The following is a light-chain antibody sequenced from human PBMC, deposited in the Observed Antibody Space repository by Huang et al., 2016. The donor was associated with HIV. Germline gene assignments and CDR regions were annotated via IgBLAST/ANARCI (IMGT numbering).Light chain of an antibody. J-gene: IGKJ5*01. CDR2: LGS. V-gene: IGKV2-28*01. CDR1: QSLLHSNGYNY. CDR3: LQALETPIT. Sequence: DIVMIQSPLSLPVTPGEPASISCKSSQSLLHSNGYNYLDWYLQKPGQSPQLLSSLGSNRASGVPDRFSGSGSGTDFTLKISRVEAEDVGVYYCLQALETPITFGQGTRLEIK.